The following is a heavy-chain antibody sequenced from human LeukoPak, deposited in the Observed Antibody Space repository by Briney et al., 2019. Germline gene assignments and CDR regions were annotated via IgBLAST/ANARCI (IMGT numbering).Heavy chain of an antibody. D-gene: IGHD6-13*01. J-gene: IGHJ2*01. Sequence: GGSLRLSCAASGFPFTSYEMNWVRQAPGKGLEWVSYISSSGRAIYYADSVRGRFTISRDNAKDSLYLQMNSLRAEDTAVYYCAKDVSVKVYSSFDLWGRGTLVTVSS. V-gene: IGHV3-48*03. CDR1: GFPFTSYE. CDR2: ISSSGRAI. CDR3: AKDVSVKVYSSFDL.